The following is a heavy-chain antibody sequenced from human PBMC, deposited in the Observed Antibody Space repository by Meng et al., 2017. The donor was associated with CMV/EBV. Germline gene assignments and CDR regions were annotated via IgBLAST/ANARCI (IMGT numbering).Heavy chain of an antibody. V-gene: IGHV3-9*01. J-gene: IGHJ4*02. CDR2: ISWNGVSI. Sequence: GGSLRLSCTASGFTFDYHALHWVRQAAGKGLEWVAGISWNGVSIGYADSVKGRFIISRDDAKSSLYLQMNSLRTEDTAMYFCAKLQGSKDYWGQGTLVTVSS. CDR1: GFTFDYHA. CDR3: AKLQGSKDY.